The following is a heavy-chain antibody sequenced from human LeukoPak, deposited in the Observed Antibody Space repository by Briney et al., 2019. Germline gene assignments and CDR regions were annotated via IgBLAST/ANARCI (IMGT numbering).Heavy chain of an antibody. J-gene: IGHJ4*02. CDR2: IRASSSTI. CDR3: ATLKGRSDY. CDR1: GFTFSSYS. V-gene: IGHV3-48*01. Sequence: GGSMRLSCAASGFTFSSYSMNWVSQAPGKGQEWVSYIRASSSTICYADSVKGGFTISRDNAKNSLYLQMNSLRAEDTAVYYCATLKGRSDYWGQGTLVTVSS. D-gene: IGHD1-26*01.